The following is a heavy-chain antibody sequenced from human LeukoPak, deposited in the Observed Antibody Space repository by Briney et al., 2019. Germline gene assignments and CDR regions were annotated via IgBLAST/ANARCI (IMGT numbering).Heavy chain of an antibody. CDR1: GFTFSSHW. D-gene: IGHD2/OR15-2a*01. Sequence: GGSLRLSCAASGFTFSSHWMHWVRQAPGKGLVWVSRIDSDGRITTYADSVKGRFTISRDNAKNTLYLQMNSLRAEDTAVYYCAKYVSARGPPYALAVWGQGTTVTVSS. J-gene: IGHJ6*02. CDR3: AKYVSARGPPYALAV. CDR2: IDSDGRIT. V-gene: IGHV3-74*01.